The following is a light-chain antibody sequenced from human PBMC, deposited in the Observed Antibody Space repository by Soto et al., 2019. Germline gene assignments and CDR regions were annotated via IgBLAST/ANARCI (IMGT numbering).Light chain of an antibody. V-gene: IGLV1-47*01. J-gene: IGLJ2*01. CDR3: AAWDDNVSGPV. CDR1: SSNIGSSF. CDR2: RNN. Sequence: QSVLTQPPSASGTPGQRVTISCSGSSSNIGSSFVYWYLQLPGTAPKLLIYRNNQRPSGVPDRFSGSKSGTSASLAISGLRSVDEADYYCAAWDDNVSGPVFGGGTKLTVL.